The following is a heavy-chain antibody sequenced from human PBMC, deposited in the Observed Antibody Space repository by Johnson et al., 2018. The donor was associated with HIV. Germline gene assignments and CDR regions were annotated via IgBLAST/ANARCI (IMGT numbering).Heavy chain of an antibody. CDR2: IKSKTDGATT. D-gene: IGHD6-13*01. CDR3: TRSIAATCRDALDI. V-gene: IGHV3-15*01. CDR1: GFRFSNAW. J-gene: IGHJ3*02. Sequence: VQLVESGGGLVQPGRSLRLSCTASGFRFSNAWMGWVRQAPGKGLEWVGRIKSKTDGATTDYAVPVKGRFTISRDDSKNTLYLQMNSLKTEDTAVYYCTRSIAATCRDALDIWGQGTMVTVSS.